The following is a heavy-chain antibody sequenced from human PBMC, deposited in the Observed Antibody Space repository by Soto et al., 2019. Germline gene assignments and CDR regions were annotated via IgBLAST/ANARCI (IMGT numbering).Heavy chain of an antibody. D-gene: IGHD2-2*02. Sequence: LRLSCAASGFTFSTYAMRWVRQSPWEWLEWVSAISASGTSTYYADSVKGRFTISRDNSKNTLFLQMNSLRAEDTAVHYCARGLGYCSSTSCYIWFDYWGQGTLVTVSS. J-gene: IGHJ4*02. CDR1: GFTFSTYA. CDR3: ARGLGYCSSTSCYIWFDY. V-gene: IGHV3-23*01. CDR2: ISASGTST.